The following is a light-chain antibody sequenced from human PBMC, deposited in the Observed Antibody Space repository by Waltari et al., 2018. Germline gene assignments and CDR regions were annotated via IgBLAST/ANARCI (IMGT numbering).Light chain of an antibody. CDR1: QSISDS. Sequence: DIQMTQSPSSLSASVGDRVTITCRASQSISDSLNWYQPKPGKAPELLIYGASTLNIGVPSRFSGSGSGTEFTLTISNLQPEDFATYYCQQSYRTPPDTFGQGTKVEIK. V-gene: IGKV1-39*01. J-gene: IGKJ2*01. CDR3: QQSYRTPPDT. CDR2: GAS.